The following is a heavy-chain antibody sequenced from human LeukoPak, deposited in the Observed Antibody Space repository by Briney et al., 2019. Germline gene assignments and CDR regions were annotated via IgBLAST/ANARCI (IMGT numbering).Heavy chain of an antibody. CDR2: IIPIFGTA. D-gene: IGHD3-22*01. Sequence: ASVKVSCKASGGTFSSYAISWVRQAPGQGLEWMGGIIPIFGTANYAQKFQGRVTITTDESTSTAYMELSSLRSEDTAVYYCAREAWWYYDSSGRDAWYFDLWGRGTLVTVSS. V-gene: IGHV1-69*05. CDR1: GGTFSSYA. J-gene: IGHJ2*01. CDR3: AREAWWYYDSSGRDAWYFDL.